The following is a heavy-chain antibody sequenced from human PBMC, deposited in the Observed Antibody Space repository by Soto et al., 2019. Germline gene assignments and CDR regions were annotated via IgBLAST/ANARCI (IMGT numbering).Heavy chain of an antibody. D-gene: IGHD2-2*01. CDR1: GYTFTSYG. V-gene: IGHV1-18*01. J-gene: IGHJ6*02. CDR3: ARGPTYCISTSCYDGHYYYYGMDV. CDR2: ISAYNGNT. Sequence: GASVKVSCKASGYTFTSYGISWVRQAPGQGLEWMGWISAYNGNTNYAQKLQGRVTMTTDTSTSTAYMELRSLRSDDTAVYYCARGPTYCISTSCYDGHYYYYGMDVWGQGTTVTV.